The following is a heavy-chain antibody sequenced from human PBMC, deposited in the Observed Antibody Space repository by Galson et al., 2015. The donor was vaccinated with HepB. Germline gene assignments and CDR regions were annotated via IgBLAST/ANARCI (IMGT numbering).Heavy chain of an antibody. CDR2: INTNTGNP. CDR1: GYTFTSYA. V-gene: IGHV7-4-1*02. Sequence: SVKVSCKASGYTFTSYAMNWVRQAPGQGLEWMGWINTNTGNPTYAQGFTGRFVFSLDTSVSTAYLQISSLKAEDTAVYYCARDLPLRYFDWFPNRMFDPWGQGTLVTVSS. D-gene: IGHD3-9*01. J-gene: IGHJ5*02. CDR3: ARDLPLRYFDWFPNRMFDP.